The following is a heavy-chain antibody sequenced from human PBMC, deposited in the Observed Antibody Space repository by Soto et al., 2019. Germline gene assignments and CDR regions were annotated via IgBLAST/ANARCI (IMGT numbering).Heavy chain of an antibody. D-gene: IGHD5-12*01. CDR1: GGTFSSYA. V-gene: IGHV1-69*01. CDR3: ARRGEAGWLQLRYYYYYGMDV. CDR2: IIHIFGTA. Sequence: QVQLVQSGAEVTKPGSSVKVSCKASGGTFSSYAISWVRQAPGQGLEWMGGIIHIFGTANYAQKFQGRVTITADESTSTAYMELSSLRSEDTAVYYCARRGEAGWLQLRYYYYYGMDVWGQGTKVTVSS. J-gene: IGHJ6*02.